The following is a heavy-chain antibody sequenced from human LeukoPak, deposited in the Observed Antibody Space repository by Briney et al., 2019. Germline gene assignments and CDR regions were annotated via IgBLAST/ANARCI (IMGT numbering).Heavy chain of an antibody. J-gene: IGHJ4*02. D-gene: IGHD1-26*01. CDR1: GFTFSNYG. CDR2: ISGSGGST. CDR3: AKGRVGATLDY. Sequence: GGSLRLSCAASGFTFSNYGMHWVRQAPGKGLDWVSYISGSGGSTCYADSVKGRFTISRDNSKNTLDLQMNSLRAEDTAVYYCAKGRVGATLDYWGQGTLVTVSS. V-gene: IGHV3-23*01.